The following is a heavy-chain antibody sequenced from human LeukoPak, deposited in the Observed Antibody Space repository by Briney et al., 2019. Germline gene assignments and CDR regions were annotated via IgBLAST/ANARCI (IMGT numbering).Heavy chain of an antibody. V-gene: IGHV3-21*01. D-gene: IGHD3-3*01. Sequence: PGGPLRLSCAASGFTFSSYSMNWVRQAPGKGLEWVSSISSSSSYIYYADSVKGRFTISRDNAKNSLYLQMNSLRAEDTAVYYCARDSGSGYYLGYWGQGTLVTVSS. CDR1: GFTFSSYS. CDR3: ARDSGSGYYLGY. J-gene: IGHJ4*02. CDR2: ISSSSSYI.